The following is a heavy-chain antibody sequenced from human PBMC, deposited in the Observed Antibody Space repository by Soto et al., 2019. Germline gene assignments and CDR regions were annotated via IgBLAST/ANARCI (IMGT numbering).Heavy chain of an antibody. D-gene: IGHD6-19*01. CDR3: ARVQGEWLVRDGFAI. Sequence: QVQLVQSGAEVKRSGASVKVSCNTSGYSFSNYGINWVRQAPGQGLEWMGWIAVYNGNTHYAQKFQDRVTMTTDTSTTTASLDLRSLRSDDAAVYYCARVQGEWLVRDGFAIWGQGTMVIVSS. CDR1: GYSFSNYG. V-gene: IGHV1-18*01. J-gene: IGHJ3*02. CDR2: IAVYNGNT.